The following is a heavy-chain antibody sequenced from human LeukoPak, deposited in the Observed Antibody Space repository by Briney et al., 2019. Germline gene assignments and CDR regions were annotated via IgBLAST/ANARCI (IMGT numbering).Heavy chain of an antibody. D-gene: IGHD6-19*01. CDR3: ARAIPGYSSAWFSNWFDP. CDR2: IYYSGTT. Sequence: PSETLSLTCTVSGGSVSSKSHYWSWIRQPPGKGLEWIGYIYYSGTTKYNPSLKSRVTISIDTSKNQFSLKLSSVTAADTAVYYCARAIPGYSSAWFSNWFDPWGQGTLVTVSS. V-gene: IGHV4-61*01. J-gene: IGHJ5*02. CDR1: GGSVSSKSHY.